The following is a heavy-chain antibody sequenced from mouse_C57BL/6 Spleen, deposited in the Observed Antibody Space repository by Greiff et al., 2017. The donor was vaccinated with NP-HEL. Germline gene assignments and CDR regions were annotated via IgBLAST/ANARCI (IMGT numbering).Heavy chain of an antibody. CDR3: ARDDYDDDWFAY. D-gene: IGHD2-4*01. V-gene: IGHV3-6*01. J-gene: IGHJ3*01. CDR2: ISYDGSN. Sequence: EVKLVESGPGLVKPSQSLSLTCSVTGYSITSGYYWNWIRQFPGNKLEWMGYISYDGSNNYNPSLKNRISITRDTSKNQFFLKLNSVTTEDTATYYCARDDYDDDWFAYWGQGTLVTVSA. CDR1: GYSITSGYY.